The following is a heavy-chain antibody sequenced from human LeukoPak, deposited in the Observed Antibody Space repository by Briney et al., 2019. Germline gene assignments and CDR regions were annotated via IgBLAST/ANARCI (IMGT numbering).Heavy chain of an antibody. V-gene: IGHV3-20*04. J-gene: IGHJ6*03. CDR3: ARGRYYYYMDV. CDR1: GFTFNDYG. CDR2: INWDGSST. Sequence: GGSLRLSCAPPGFTFNDYGMGWVRHAPEKGLEWVSTINWDGSSTGYADSVKGRFTISRDNAKNSLYLQMNSLRGEDTALYYCARGRYYYYMDVWGKGTTATVSS.